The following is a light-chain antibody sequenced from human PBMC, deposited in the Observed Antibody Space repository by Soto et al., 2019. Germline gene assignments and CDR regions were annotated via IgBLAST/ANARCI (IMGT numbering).Light chain of an antibody. CDR2: GAS. CDR1: QGVSSN. J-gene: IGKJ1*01. V-gene: IGKV3-15*01. Sequence: EIVMTQSPATLSVSPGERATLSCRANQGVSSNLAWYQQKPGQAPRLLIYGASTRATGIPARFSGSGSGTEFTLTISSLQSEDFAVYYCQQYNNWWTFGQGTKVDIK. CDR3: QQYNNWWT.